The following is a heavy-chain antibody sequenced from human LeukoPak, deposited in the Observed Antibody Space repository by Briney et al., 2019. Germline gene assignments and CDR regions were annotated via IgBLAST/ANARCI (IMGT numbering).Heavy chain of an antibody. V-gene: IGHV4-39*01. CDR2: IYYSGST. CDR1: GGSISSSSYY. CDR3: ARHGLRPKGDAFDI. D-gene: IGHD5-18*01. Sequence: SETLSLTCTVSGGSISSSSYYWGWIRQPPGKGLEWIGSIYYSGSTYYNPSLKSRVTISVDTSKNQFSLKLSSVTAADTAVYYCARHGLRPKGDAFDIWGQGTMVTVSS. J-gene: IGHJ3*02.